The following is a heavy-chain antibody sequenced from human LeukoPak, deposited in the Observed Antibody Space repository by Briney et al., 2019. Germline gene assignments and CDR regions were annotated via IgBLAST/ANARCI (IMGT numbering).Heavy chain of an antibody. J-gene: IGHJ4*02. Sequence: GGSLRLSCAASGFTFSNYAMGWVRQAPGKGLEWVSAITSDGSSTYNADSVKGRFTVSRDNSKNTLYLQMNSLRAEDTATYYCAKARIVVVTALDYWGQGTLVIVSS. CDR1: GFTFSNYA. CDR3: AKARIVVVTALDY. D-gene: IGHD2-21*02. CDR2: ITSDGSST. V-gene: IGHV3-23*01.